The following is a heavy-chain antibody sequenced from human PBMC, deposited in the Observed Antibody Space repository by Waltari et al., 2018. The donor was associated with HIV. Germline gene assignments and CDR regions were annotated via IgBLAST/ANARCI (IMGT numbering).Heavy chain of an antibody. CDR3: ARGDAVAATYYYYYMDV. Sequence: QVQLVQSGAEVKKPGASVKVSCKASGYTFTSYAMHWVRQAPGQRLEWMGWINAGNCNTKYSQKFQGRVTITRDTSASTAYMELSSLRSEDTAVYYCARGDAVAATYYYYYMDVWGKGTTVTVSS. CDR2: INAGNCNT. D-gene: IGHD2-15*01. V-gene: IGHV1-3*01. J-gene: IGHJ6*03. CDR1: GYTFTSYA.